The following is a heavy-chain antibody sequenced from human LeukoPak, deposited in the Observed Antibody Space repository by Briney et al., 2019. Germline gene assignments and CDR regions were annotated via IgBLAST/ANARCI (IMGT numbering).Heavy chain of an antibody. Sequence: SETLSLTCTVSGGSISSSSYYWDWIRQPPGERLEWIGSIYYSGGTYYNPSLKSRVTISVDTSKNQFSLKLSSVTAADTAVYYCARLGTTHDAFDIWGQETMVTVSA. J-gene: IGHJ3*02. CDR1: GGSISSSSYY. CDR3: ARLGTTHDAFDI. D-gene: IGHD1-7*01. V-gene: IGHV4-39*01. CDR2: IYYSGGT.